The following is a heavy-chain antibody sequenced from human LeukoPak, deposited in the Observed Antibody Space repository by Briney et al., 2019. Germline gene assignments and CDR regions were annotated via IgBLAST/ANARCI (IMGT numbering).Heavy chain of an antibody. J-gene: IGHJ4*02. Sequence: SETLSLTCTVSGGSISSSSYYWGWIRQPPGKGLEWIGSIYYSGSTYYNPSLKSQVTISVDTSKNQFSLKLSSVTAADTAVYYCARSRLDYDILTGYTPTNFDYWGQGTLVTVSS. CDR3: ARSRLDYDILTGYTPTNFDY. D-gene: IGHD3-9*01. CDR2: IYYSGST. CDR1: GGSISSSSYY. V-gene: IGHV4-39*01.